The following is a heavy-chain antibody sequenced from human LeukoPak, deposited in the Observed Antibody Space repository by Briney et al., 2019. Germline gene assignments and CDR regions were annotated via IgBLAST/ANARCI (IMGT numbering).Heavy chain of an antibody. J-gene: IGHJ6*02. V-gene: IGHV1-2*02. Sequence: RASVKVSCRASGYTFTSYDINWVRQAPGQGLEWMGWINPNSGGTNYAQKFQGRVTMTRDTSISTAYMELSRLRSDDTAVYYCARRLLWIGEPHYYGMDVWGQGTTVTVSS. CDR2: INPNSGGT. CDR1: GYTFTSYD. CDR3: ARRLLWIGEPHYYGMDV. D-gene: IGHD3-10*01.